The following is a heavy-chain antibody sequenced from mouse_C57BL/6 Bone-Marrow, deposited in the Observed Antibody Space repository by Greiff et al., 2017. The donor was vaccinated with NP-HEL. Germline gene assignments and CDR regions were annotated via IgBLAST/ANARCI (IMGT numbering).Heavy chain of an antibody. J-gene: IGHJ3*01. CDR3: ARGRSYSNPLFAY. CDR1: GFTFSSYG. CDR2: ISSGGSYT. D-gene: IGHD2-5*01. Sequence: EVMLVESGGDLVKPGGSLKLSCAASGFTFSSYGMSWVRQTPDKRLEWVATISSGGSYTYYPDSVKGRFTISRDNAKNTLYLHRSRLKSEDTAMYYCARGRSYSNPLFAYWGQGTLVTVSA. V-gene: IGHV5-6*02.